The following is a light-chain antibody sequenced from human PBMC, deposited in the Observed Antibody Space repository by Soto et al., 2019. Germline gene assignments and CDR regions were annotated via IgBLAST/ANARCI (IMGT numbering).Light chain of an antibody. J-gene: IGKJ4*01. CDR2: WAS. CDR1: QSILYSSTNKNY. V-gene: IGKV4-1*01. CDR3: QQYYDLPT. Sequence: DIVKTQSPDSLAVSLGERATINCKSSQSILYSSTNKNYLTWYQQKPGQPPKLLISWASTRESGVPDRFSGSGSGTDFTLTISSLQAEDVAVYYCQQYYDLPTFGGGTKVEIK.